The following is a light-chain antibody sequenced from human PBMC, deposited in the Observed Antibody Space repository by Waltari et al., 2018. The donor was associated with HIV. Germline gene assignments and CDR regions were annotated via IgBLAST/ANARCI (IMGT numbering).Light chain of an antibody. V-gene: IGLV2-14*01. J-gene: IGLJ3*02. CDR1: SSNIRTSKY. CDR3: NSFTNSGTLE. CDR2: EVT. Sequence: QSALTQPASVSGSPGQSITISCTGASSNIRTSKYVSWYLQRPGKAPQIIIYEVTNRPSGVSDRFSGSKSGNTASLTISRLQPEDEAVYFCNSFTNSGTLEFGGGTKLTVL.